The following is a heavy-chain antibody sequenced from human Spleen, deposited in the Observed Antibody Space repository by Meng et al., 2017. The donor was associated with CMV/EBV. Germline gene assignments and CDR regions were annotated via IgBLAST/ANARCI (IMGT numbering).Heavy chain of an antibody. J-gene: IGHJ3*02. CDR1: GYTLSDLS. D-gene: IGHD7-27*01. V-gene: IGHV1-24*01. Sequence: ASVKVSCKVSGYTLSDLSMHWVRQAAGKGPEWLGGFDPQSAKTVYAQKFQGRLTMTEDTSTDTAYMELRSLISEDTAVYYCASLELGINDFDIWGQGTMVTVSS. CDR3: ASLELGINDFDI. CDR2: FDPQSAKT.